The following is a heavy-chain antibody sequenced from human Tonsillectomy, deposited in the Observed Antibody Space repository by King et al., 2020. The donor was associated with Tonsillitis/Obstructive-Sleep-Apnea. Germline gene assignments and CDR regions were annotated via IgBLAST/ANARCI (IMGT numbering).Heavy chain of an antibody. V-gene: IGHV4-31*03. CDR3: ASTLGDSSGYPSGWFDP. J-gene: IGHJ5*02. D-gene: IGHD3-22*01. Sequence: VQLQESGPGLVKPSQTLSLTCTVSGGSISSGGYYWSWIRQHPGKGLEWIGDTYYSGSTYYNPSLKSRVTISVETSKNQFSLRLSSVTAADTAVYYCASTLGDSSGYPSGWFDPWGQGTLVTVSS. CDR2: TYYSGST. CDR1: GGSISSGGYY.